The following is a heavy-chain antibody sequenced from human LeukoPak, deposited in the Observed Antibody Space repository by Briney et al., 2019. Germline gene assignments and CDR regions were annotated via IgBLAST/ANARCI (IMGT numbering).Heavy chain of an antibody. CDR2: IKHDGSEK. CDR1: GFTFGSYW. CDR3: ARDKTSPYYDILTGYYNGGGFFDY. D-gene: IGHD3-9*01. Sequence: GGSLRLSCAASGFTFGSYWMSWVRQAPGKGLEWVANIKHDGSEKYYVDSVKGRFTISRDNAKNSLYLQMNSLRAEDTAVYYCARDKTSPYYDILTGYYNGGGFFDYWGQGTLVTVSS. J-gene: IGHJ4*02. V-gene: IGHV3-7*01.